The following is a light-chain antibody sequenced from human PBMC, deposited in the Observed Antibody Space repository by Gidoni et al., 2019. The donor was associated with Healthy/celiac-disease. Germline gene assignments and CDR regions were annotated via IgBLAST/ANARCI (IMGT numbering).Light chain of an antibody. J-gene: IGKJ4*02. Sequence: IVFTHSPSTLSLSPGERATLSCRASQSVSSYLAWYQQKPGQAPRLLIYDASNRATGIPARFSGSGSGTDFTLTISSLEPEDFAVYYCQQRRNWPRTFGGGTKVEIK. CDR2: DAS. CDR3: QQRRNWPRT. CDR1: QSVSSY. V-gene: IGKV3-11*01.